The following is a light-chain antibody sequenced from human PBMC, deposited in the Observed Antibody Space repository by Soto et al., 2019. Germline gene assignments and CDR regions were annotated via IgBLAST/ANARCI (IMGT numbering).Light chain of an antibody. J-gene: IGKJ4*01. CDR1: QSVVTSY. Sequence: EIMLSQSPSTLSLSQGERATLSCRASQSVVTSYLAWYQQKPGQAPRLLIYLASTRATGIPDRFSGSGSGTVFTLTISRLESEDFAVYYCQQYGRSPLTFGGGTKVDIK. CDR3: QQYGRSPLT. V-gene: IGKV3-20*01. CDR2: LAS.